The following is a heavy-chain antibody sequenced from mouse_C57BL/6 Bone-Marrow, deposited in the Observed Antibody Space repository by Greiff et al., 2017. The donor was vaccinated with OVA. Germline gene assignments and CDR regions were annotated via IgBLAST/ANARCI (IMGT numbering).Heavy chain of an antibody. Sequence: VQLQQSGAELVRPGASVTLSCKASGYTFTDYEMHWVKQTPVHGLEWIGAIDPETGGTAYNQKFKGKAILTAYKSSSTAYMELRSLTSEDSAVYYCSRPTVVAHYFDYWGQGTTLTVSS. D-gene: IGHD1-1*01. CDR2: IDPETGGT. J-gene: IGHJ2*01. CDR3: SRPTVVAHYFDY. CDR1: GYTFTDYE. V-gene: IGHV1-15*01.